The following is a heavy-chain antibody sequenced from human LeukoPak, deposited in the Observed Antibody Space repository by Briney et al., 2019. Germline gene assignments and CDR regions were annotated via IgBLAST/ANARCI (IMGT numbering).Heavy chain of an antibody. V-gene: IGHV1-18*01. Sequence: ASVKVSCKTSGYTFTNYGIRWVRQAPGLGLEWMGWISAYNGNTNYAQKVQGRVTMTTDTSTSTAYMELRSLRFDDTAVYYCARDQSVRLLQTSSTYFKPVTAIWSQGSMVTVSS. D-gene: IGHD6-13*01. CDR2: ISAYNGNT. CDR1: GYTFTNYG. J-gene: IGHJ3*02. CDR3: ARDQSVRLLQTSSTYFKPVTAI.